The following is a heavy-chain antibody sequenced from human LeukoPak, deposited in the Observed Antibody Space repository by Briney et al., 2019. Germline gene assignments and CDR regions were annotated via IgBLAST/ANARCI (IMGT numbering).Heavy chain of an antibody. CDR3: ARDPDYSTDYYYYMDV. D-gene: IGHD4-11*01. CDR1: GGSISSGSYY. V-gene: IGHV4-61*02. Sequence: PSETLSLTCTVSGGSISSGSYYWSWIRQPAGKGPEWIGRIYTSGSTNYNPSLKSRVTISVDTSKNQSSLKLSSVTAADTAVYYCARDPDYSTDYYYYMDVWGKGTTVTVSS. CDR2: IYTSGST. J-gene: IGHJ6*03.